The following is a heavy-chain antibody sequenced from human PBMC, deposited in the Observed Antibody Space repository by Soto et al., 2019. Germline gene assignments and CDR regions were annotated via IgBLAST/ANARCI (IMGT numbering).Heavy chain of an antibody. V-gene: IGHV3-15*05. CDR3: TTDEWE. J-gene: IGHJ4*02. D-gene: IGHD1-26*01. CDR1: GFSFSNGW. Sequence: ELQLVESGGGLVKPGGSLRLSCAASGFSFSNGWMSWVRQAPGKGLEWVGRIKSKTDGETTDYAAPVKGRFTISRDYSKNSVDLGMNGLEIEDRAVDYCTTDEWEWGQGTLVTVSS. CDR2: IKSKTDGETT.